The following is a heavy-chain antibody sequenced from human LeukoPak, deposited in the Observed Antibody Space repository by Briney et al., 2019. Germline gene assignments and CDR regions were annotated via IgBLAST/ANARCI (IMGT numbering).Heavy chain of an antibody. CDR3: ARVARPLYYYDSSGYYYDY. CDR2: IYYSGST. CDR1: GGSISSYY. D-gene: IGHD3-22*01. V-gene: IGHV4-59*01. Sequence: SETLSLTRTVSGGSISSYYWSWIRQPPGKGLEWIGYIYYSGSTNYNPSLKSRVTISVDTSKNQFSLKLSSVTAADTAVYYCARVARPLYYYDSSGYYYDYWGQGTLVTVSS. J-gene: IGHJ4*02.